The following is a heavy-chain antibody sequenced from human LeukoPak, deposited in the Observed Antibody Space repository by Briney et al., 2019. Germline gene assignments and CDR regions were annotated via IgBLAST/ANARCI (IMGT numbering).Heavy chain of an antibody. CDR2: ISGSGGST. J-gene: IGHJ4*02. CDR3: AKGLAAAGTGFDY. D-gene: IGHD6-13*01. CDR1: GFTFSSYA. Sequence: GGSLRLSCAASGFTFSSYAMSWVRQAPGKGLEWVSAISGSGGSTYYADSVKGRFTISRDNSKNTLYLQMNGLRAEDTAVYYCAKGLAAAGTGFDYWGQGTLVTVSS. V-gene: IGHV3-23*01.